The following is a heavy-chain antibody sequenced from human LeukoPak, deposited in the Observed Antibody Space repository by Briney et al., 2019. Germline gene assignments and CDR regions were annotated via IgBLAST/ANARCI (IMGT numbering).Heavy chain of an antibody. Sequence: SVKVSFKAFGGTFSSYAISWVRQAPGQGLEWMGRIIPILGIANYAQKFQGRVTITADKSTSTAYMELSSLRSEDTAVYYCARTGDLRGAFDIWGQGTMVTVSS. V-gene: IGHV1-69*04. D-gene: IGHD7-27*01. CDR3: ARTGDLRGAFDI. CDR2: IIPILGIA. J-gene: IGHJ3*02. CDR1: GGTFSSYA.